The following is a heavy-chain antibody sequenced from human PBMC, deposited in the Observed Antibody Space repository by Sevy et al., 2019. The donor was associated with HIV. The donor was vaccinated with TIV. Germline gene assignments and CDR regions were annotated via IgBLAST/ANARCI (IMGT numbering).Heavy chain of an antibody. CDR2: IGSKANSYAT. Sequence: EGSLRLSCAASGFTFSGSAMHWVRQASGKELEWVGRIGSKANSYATAYAASVKGRFTISRDDSKNTAYLQMNSLKTEVTAVYYCTRLYYGSGSYLTAFDLWGQGTMVTVSS. V-gene: IGHV3-73*01. CDR1: GFTFSGSA. J-gene: IGHJ3*01. CDR3: TRLYYGSGSYLTAFDL. D-gene: IGHD3-10*01.